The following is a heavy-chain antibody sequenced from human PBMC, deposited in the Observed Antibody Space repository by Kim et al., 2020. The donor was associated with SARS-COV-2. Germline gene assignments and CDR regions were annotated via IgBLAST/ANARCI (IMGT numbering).Heavy chain of an antibody. V-gene: IGHV7-4-1*02. CDR3: ARAVTDYGDYVFDY. Sequence: YAGNPTYAQGFTGRFVFSLDTSVSTAYLQISSLKAEDTAVYYCARAVTDYGDYVFDYWGQGTLVTVSS. CDR2: YAGNP. J-gene: IGHJ4*02. D-gene: IGHD4-17*01.